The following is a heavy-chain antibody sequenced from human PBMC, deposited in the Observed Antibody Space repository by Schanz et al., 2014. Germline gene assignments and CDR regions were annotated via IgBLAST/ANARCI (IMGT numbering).Heavy chain of an antibody. D-gene: IGHD5-12*01. CDR1: GGSISSGTYY. V-gene: IGHV4-31*03. J-gene: IGHJ5*02. Sequence: QVQLQESGPGLVKPSQTLSLTCTVSGGSISSGTYYWSWIRQHPGKGLEWIGYIYYSGSTYYNPFLKSRITISVDTSKNQFSLKLSSVTAADTAVYYCARVLPGGGGAGGGYKWFDPWGQGILVTVSS. CDR2: IYYSGST. CDR3: ARVLPGGGGAGGGYKWFDP.